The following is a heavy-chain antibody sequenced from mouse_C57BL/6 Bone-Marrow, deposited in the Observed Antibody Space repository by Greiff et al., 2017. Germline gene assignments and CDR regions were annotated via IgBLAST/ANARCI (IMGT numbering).Heavy chain of an antibody. CDR1: GFTFSSYA. CDR2: ISDGGSYT. J-gene: IGHJ4*01. CDR3: AIDIYDGYYVGAMDY. V-gene: IGHV5-4*01. Sequence: EVKLVESGGGLVKPGGSLKLSCAASGFTFSSYAMSWVRQTPEKRLEWVATISDGGSYTYYPDNVKGRFTISRDNAKNNLYLQMSHLKSEDTAMYYCAIDIYDGYYVGAMDYWGQGTSVTVSS. D-gene: IGHD2-3*01.